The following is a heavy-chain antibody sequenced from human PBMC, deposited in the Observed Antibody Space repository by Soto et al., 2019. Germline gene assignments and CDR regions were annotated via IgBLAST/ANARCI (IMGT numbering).Heavy chain of an antibody. CDR3: ARAVPFCLGP. CDR2: INYNGIT. CDR1: GGSISSDDW. V-gene: IGHV4-4*02. Sequence: QVQLQESGPGLVKPSGTLSLTCAVFGGSISSDDWWSWVRQPPGKGLEWIGEINYNGITNYNPSLKSPVTISLDKSNKQFSLRVTSVTAADTAIYYCARAVPFCLGPWGQGTLVTVSS. J-gene: IGHJ5*02. D-gene: IGHD3-16*01.